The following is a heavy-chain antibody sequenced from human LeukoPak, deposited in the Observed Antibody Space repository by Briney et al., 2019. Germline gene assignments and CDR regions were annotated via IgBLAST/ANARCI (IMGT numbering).Heavy chain of an antibody. Sequence: SETLSLTCTVSGGSISSSSYYWGSFRQSPGKGLEWIANINYGGSTYYNPSLKSRVTISADTSKSQFYLKLSSVTAADTAVYYCTRHVHNYGIDYWGQGTLVTVSS. CDR2: INYGGST. CDR1: GGSISSSSYY. D-gene: IGHD5-18*01. V-gene: IGHV4-39*01. CDR3: TRHVHNYGIDY. J-gene: IGHJ4*02.